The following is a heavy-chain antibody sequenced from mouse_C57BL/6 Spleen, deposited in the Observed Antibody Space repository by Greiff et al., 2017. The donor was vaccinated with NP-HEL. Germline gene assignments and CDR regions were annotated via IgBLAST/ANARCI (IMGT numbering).Heavy chain of an antibody. CDR2: IHPNSGST. J-gene: IGHJ3*01. V-gene: IGHV1-64*01. D-gene: IGHD1-1*01. CDR3: ARSHGSSYGGFAY. CDR1: GYTFTSYW. Sequence: QVQLKQPGAELVKPGASVKLSCKASGYTFTSYWMHWVKQRPGQGLEWIGMIHPNSGSTNYNEKFKSKATLTVDKSSSTAYMQLSSLTSEDSAVYYCARSHGSSYGGFAYWGQGTLVTVSA.